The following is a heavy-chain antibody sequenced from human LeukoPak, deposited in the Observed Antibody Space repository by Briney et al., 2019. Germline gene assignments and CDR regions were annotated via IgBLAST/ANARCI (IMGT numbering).Heavy chain of an antibody. J-gene: IGHJ5*02. CDR3: ARGSGWNWLDP. CDR1: GGSISSYY. CDR2: IYYSGST. Sequence: SETLSLTCTVSGGSISSYYWSWIRQPPGKGLEWIGYIYYSGSTNYNPSLKSRVTISVDTSKNQFSLRLSSVTAADTAVYYCARGSGWNWLDPWGQGTLVTVSS. V-gene: IGHV4-59*01.